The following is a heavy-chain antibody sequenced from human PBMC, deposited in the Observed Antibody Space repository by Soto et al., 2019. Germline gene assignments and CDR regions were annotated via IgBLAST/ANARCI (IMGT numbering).Heavy chain of an antibody. Sequence: QVQLVQSGAEVKKPGASVKVPCKASGYTFTSYAMHWVRQAPGQRLEWMGWINAGNGNTKYSQKFQGRVTITRDTSASTAYMELSSLRSEDTAVYYCARDPPTGFWSGYHYYFDYWGQGTLVTVSS. CDR2: INAGNGNT. D-gene: IGHD3-3*01. J-gene: IGHJ4*02. CDR1: GYTFTSYA. V-gene: IGHV1-3*01. CDR3: ARDPPTGFWSGYHYYFDY.